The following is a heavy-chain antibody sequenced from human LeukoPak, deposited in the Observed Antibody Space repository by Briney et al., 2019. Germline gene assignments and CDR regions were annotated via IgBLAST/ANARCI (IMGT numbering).Heavy chain of an antibody. CDR3: ARKPSAYGDYIKDY. D-gene: IGHD4-17*01. J-gene: IGHJ4*02. V-gene: IGHV3-23*01. Sequence: GGSLRLSCAASGFTFSSYAMSWVRQAPGKGLEWVSAISGSGGSTYYADSVKGRFTISRDNSKNTLYLQMNSVRTEDTAVYYCARKPSAYGDYIKDYWGQGTLVTVSS. CDR1: GFTFSSYA. CDR2: ISGSGGST.